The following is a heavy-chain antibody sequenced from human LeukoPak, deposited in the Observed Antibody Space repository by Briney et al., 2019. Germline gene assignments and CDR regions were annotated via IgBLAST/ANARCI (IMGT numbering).Heavy chain of an antibody. V-gene: IGHV3-23*01. J-gene: IGHJ4*02. CDR1: GFTFSSYA. CDR3: AKDGTTTVTFDY. D-gene: IGHD4-11*01. Sequence: QPGGSLRLSCAASGFTFSSYAMSWVRQAPGKGLEWVSAISGSGGSTYYADSVKGRSTISRDNSKNTLYLQMNSLTAGDTAVYYCAKDGTTTVTFDYWGQGTLVTVSS. CDR2: ISGSGGST.